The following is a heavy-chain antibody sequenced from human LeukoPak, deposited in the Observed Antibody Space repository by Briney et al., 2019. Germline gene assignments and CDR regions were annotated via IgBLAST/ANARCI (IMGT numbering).Heavy chain of an antibody. CDR2: IYPNNGGT. V-gene: IGHV1-2*02. J-gene: IGHJ4*02. CDR3: ARGFRTGDMTTFAH. CDR1: GYTFTGYY. D-gene: IGHD2-15*01. Sequence: GASVKVSFQASGYTFTGYYIHWVRQAAGQGLAWMGWIYPNNGGTDYAQKFQGRVTMTRDTSISTAYMEVSRVRSDDTAVYYCARGFRTGDMTTFAHWGQGTLVTVSS.